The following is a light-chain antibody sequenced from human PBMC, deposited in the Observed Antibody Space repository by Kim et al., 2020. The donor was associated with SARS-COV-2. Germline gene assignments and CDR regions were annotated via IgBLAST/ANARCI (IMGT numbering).Light chain of an antibody. CDR3: GTWDSSLSAGV. CDR1: SSNIGNNY. CDR2: DNN. J-gene: IGLJ1*01. V-gene: IGLV1-51*01. Sequence: QSVLTQPPSLSAAPGQKVTISCSGSSSNIGNNYVSWYQQLPGTAPKLLIYDNNKRPSGIPDRFSGSKSGTSATLGITGLQTGDEADYYCGTWDSSLSAGVFGTGTKVTVL.